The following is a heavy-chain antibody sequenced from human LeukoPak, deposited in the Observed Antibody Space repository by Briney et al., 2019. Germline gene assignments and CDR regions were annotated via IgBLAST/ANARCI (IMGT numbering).Heavy chain of an antibody. J-gene: IGHJ5*02. Sequence: GGSLRLSCTASGFTVNTNYMSWVRQAPGKGLEWVSGISYDGGATFYAGSVKGRFTISRDNSKSTLYLQMNSLRAEDTAIYYCAKLYESATTTWGQGTLVTVSS. D-gene: IGHD3-3*01. CDR1: GFTVNTNY. CDR2: ISYDGGAT. V-gene: IGHV3-53*01. CDR3: AKLYESATTT.